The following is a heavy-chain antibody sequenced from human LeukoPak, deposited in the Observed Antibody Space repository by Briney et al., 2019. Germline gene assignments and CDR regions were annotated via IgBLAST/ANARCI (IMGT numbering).Heavy chain of an antibody. CDR1: GFTFSSYA. Sequence: PGRSLRLSCAASGFTFSSYAMHWVRQAPGKGLEWVAVISYDGSNKYYADSVKGRFTISRDNSKNTLYLQMNSLRAEDTAVYYCAKDLFSSPSFNFDYWGQGTLVTVSS. J-gene: IGHJ4*02. V-gene: IGHV3-30-3*01. D-gene: IGHD6-13*01. CDR3: AKDLFSSPSFNFDY. CDR2: ISYDGSNK.